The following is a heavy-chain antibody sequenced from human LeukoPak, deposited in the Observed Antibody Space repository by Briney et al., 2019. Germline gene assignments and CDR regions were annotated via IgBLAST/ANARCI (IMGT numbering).Heavy chain of an antibody. CDR2: INAGNGNT. V-gene: IGHV1-3*01. J-gene: IGHJ5*02. CDR3: ARRLTYQLLSADWFDP. CDR1: GYTFTSYA. Sequence: ASVKVSCKASGYTFTSYAMHWVRQAPGQRLEWMGWINAGNGNTKYSQKFQGRVTITRDTSASTAYMELRSLRSDDTAVYYCARRLTYQLLSADWFDPWGQGTLVTVSS. D-gene: IGHD2-2*01.